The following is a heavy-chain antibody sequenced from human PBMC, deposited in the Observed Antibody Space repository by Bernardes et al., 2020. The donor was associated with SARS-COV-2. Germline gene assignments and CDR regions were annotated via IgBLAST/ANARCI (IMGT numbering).Heavy chain of an antibody. V-gene: IGHV3-74*01. CDR1: GFTFSSYW. CDR3: ARGPEGAAERYAY. D-gene: IGHD6-13*01. Sequence: GGSLRLSCAASGFTFSSYWMHWVRQAPGKGLVWVSRINSDGSSTSYADSVKGRFTISRDNAKNTLYLQMNSLRAEDTAVYYCARGPEGAAERYAYWGQGTLVTVSS. J-gene: IGHJ4*02. CDR2: INSDGSST.